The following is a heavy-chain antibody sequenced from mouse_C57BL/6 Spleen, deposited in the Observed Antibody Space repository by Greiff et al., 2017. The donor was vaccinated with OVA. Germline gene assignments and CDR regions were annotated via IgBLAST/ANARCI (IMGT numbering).Heavy chain of an antibody. CDR2: IYPGSGST. J-gene: IGHJ2*01. Sequence: VQLQQSGAELVKPGASVKMSCKASGYTFTSYWITWVKQRPGQGLEWIGDIYPGSGSTNYNEKFKSKATLTVDTSSSTAYMQLSSLTSEDSAVYYCARYYYGSSYGAYYFDYWGQGTTLTVSS. CDR3: ARYYYGSSYGAYYFDY. D-gene: IGHD1-1*01. V-gene: IGHV1-55*01. CDR1: GYTFTSYW.